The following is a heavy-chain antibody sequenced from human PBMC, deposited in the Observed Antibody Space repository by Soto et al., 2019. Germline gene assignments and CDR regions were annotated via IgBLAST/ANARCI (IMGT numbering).Heavy chain of an antibody. CDR2: IWYDGSNE. CDR3: ARGRAPILEPQAPTDY. V-gene: IGHV3-30*02. J-gene: IGHJ4*02. Sequence: PGGSLRLSCAASGFTFSNYGMHWVRQAPGKGLEWVTFIWYDGSNEYYADSVKGRFTISRDNSRNTLYLQMNSLRSEDTAVYYCARGRAPILEPQAPTDYWGQGTLVTVSS. CDR1: GFTFSNYG. D-gene: IGHD1-1*01.